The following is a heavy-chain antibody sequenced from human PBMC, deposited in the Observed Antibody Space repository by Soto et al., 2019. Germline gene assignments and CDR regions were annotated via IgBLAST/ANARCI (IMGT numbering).Heavy chain of an antibody. V-gene: IGHV4-31*03. Sequence: SETLSLTCSVSGGSINSGGCHWTWIRQHPEKGLEWIGYIYYRGNTYYNPSLRSRLTISVDTSKNQFSLNLTSVTAADTAVYYCARTSDLGFQDWFDPWGQGTMVTVYS. CDR3: ARTSDLGFQDWFDP. J-gene: IGHJ5*02. D-gene: IGHD2-21*01. CDR2: IYYRGNT. CDR1: GGSINSGGCH.